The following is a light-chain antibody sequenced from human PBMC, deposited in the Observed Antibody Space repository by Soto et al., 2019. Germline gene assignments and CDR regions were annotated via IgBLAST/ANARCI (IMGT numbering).Light chain of an antibody. CDR1: QSVLFTSNDKSF. Sequence: DIVMTQSPEFLAVSLGGRATIHCKSSQSVLFTSNDKSFLAWYQHKVGQPPRLLINWSSVRESGVPDRFSGRGSGSDFTLTISSLEPEDFAVYYCQQRNIWPPVTFGQGTRLEIK. CDR2: WSS. J-gene: IGKJ5*01. CDR3: QQRNIWPPVT. V-gene: IGKV4-1*01.